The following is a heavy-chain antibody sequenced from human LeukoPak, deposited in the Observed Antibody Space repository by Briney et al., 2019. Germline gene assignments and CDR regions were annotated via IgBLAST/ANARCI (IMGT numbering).Heavy chain of an antibody. V-gene: IGHV1-69*13. CDR1: GGTFSSYA. J-gene: IGHJ4*02. D-gene: IGHD3-22*01. CDR3: ARTSGYYPRGCLDY. CDR2: IIPIFGTA. Sequence: SVKVSCKASGGTFSSYAISWVRQAPGQGLEWMGGIIPIFGTANYAQKIQGRVTITADESTSTAYMELSSLRSEDTAVYYCARTSGYYPRGCLDYWGQGTLVTVSS.